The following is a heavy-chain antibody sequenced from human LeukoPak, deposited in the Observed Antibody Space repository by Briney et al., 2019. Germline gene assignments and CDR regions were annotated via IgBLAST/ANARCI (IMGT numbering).Heavy chain of an antibody. CDR2: IRNDGSND. V-gene: IGHV3-30*02. CDR3: AKDIRTGYPYDAFDI. CDR1: GFTFSHHG. Sequence: GGSLRLSCAASGFTFSHHGMHWVRQAPGKGLEWVAFIRNDGSNDYYADSVKGRFTISRDNAKNSLYLQMNSLRAEDTALYYCAKDIRTGYPYDAFDIWGQGTMVTVSS. J-gene: IGHJ3*02. D-gene: IGHD3/OR15-3a*01.